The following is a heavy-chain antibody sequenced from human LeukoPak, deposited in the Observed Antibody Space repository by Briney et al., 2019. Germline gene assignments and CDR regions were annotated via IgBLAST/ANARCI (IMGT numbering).Heavy chain of an antibody. D-gene: IGHD2-15*01. CDR2: ISYTGNT. Sequence: SETLSLTCTVSGGSISSFYWSWIRQSPGKGLEWIGYISYTGNTNYNPSLKSRVTISVDTSKNQFSLKLSSVTAADTAVYYCARGEHRYCSGGSCYYGMDVWGQGTTVTVSS. CDR3: ARGEHRYCSGGSCYYGMDV. CDR1: GGSISSFY. V-gene: IGHV4-59*12. J-gene: IGHJ6*02.